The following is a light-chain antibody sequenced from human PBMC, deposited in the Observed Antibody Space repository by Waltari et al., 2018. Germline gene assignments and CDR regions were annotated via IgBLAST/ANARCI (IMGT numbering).Light chain of an antibody. Sequence: EIVLTQSPAILSFSPGERATLSCRASQSVGTYLAWYQQRPGQSPRLLIYDASYRATGIPARFSGSGSETDFTLTISSLQREDFAVYYGQQRRNWPLTFGGGTRVQI. J-gene: IGKJ4*01. CDR1: QSVGTY. V-gene: IGKV3-11*01. CDR2: DAS. CDR3: QQRRNWPLT.